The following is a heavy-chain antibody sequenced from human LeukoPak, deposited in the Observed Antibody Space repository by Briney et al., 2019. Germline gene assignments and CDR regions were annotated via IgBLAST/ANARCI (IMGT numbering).Heavy chain of an antibody. J-gene: IGHJ5*02. D-gene: IGHD3-10*01. V-gene: IGHV3-21*01. CDR2: ISSSSSYI. CDR1: GFTFSSYS. CDR3: ARDWGITMVRGVIGINWFDP. Sequence: PGGSLRLSCAASGFTFSSYSMNWVRQAPGKGLEWVSSISSSSSYIYYADSVKGRFTISRDNAKNSLYLQMNSLRAEDTAVYYCARDWGITMVRGVIGINWFDPWGQGTLVTVSS.